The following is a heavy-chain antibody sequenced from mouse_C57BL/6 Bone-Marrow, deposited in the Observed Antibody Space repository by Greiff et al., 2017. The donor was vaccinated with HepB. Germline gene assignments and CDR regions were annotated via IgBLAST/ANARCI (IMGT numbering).Heavy chain of an antibody. V-gene: IGHV1-59*01. CDR2: IDPSDSYT. CDR3: ARTLYDYDGDY. Sequence: QVQLQQPGAELVRPGTSVKLSCKASGYTFTSYWMHWVKQRPGQGLEWIGVIDPSDSYTNYNQKFKGKATLTVDTSSSTAYMQLSSLTSEDSAVYYCARTLYDYDGDYWGQGTTLTVSS. CDR1: GYTFTSYW. J-gene: IGHJ2*01. D-gene: IGHD2-4*01.